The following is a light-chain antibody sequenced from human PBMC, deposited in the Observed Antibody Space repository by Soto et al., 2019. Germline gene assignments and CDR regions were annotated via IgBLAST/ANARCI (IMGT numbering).Light chain of an antibody. CDR2: DAS. J-gene: IGKJ1*01. Sequence: DIQLTQSPSFLAASLGDRVTITCRASQGISTYLDWYQQKPGKAPKLLIYDASSLESGVPSRFRGSRSGTEFTLTISSLQPDDFESYYCHQYHNFPRTFGQGTKVDIK. CDR3: HQYHNFPRT. CDR1: QGISTY. V-gene: IGKV1-9*01.